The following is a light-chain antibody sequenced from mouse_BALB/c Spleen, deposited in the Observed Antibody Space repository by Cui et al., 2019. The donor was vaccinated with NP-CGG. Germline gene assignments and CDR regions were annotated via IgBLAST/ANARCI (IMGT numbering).Light chain of an antibody. CDR2: GTN. V-gene: IGLV1*01. CDR3: ALWYSNHWV. J-gene: IGLJ1*01. Sequence: QAVVTHEPALTTSPGETVTLTCRSSTGPVTTSNYANWVQEKPDHLFTGLIGGTNNRVPGVPARFSGSLIGDKAALTITGAQTEDEAIYFCALWYSNHWVFGGGTKLTVL. CDR1: TGPVTTSNY.